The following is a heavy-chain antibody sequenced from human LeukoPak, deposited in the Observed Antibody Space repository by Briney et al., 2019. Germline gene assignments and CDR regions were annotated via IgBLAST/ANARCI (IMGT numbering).Heavy chain of an antibody. Sequence: PGGSLRLSCAASGSTFSSYGMHWVRQAPGKGLEWVALIWYDGSNKDYADSVKGRFTISRDNSKNTLYLQMNSLRAEDTAVYYCARDRLVVTAIGGFDCWGQGTLVTVSS. CDR3: ARDRLVVTAIGGFDC. J-gene: IGHJ4*02. CDR2: IWYDGSNK. V-gene: IGHV3-33*01. D-gene: IGHD2-21*02. CDR1: GSTFSSYG.